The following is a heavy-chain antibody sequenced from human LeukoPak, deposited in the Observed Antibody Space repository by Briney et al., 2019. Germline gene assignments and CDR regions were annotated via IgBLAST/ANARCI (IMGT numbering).Heavy chain of an antibody. J-gene: IGHJ6*02. CDR3: ASRLWSGYCPYGMDV. V-gene: IGHV1-69*04. CDR2: IIPILGIA. CDR1: GGTFSSYA. D-gene: IGHD3-3*01. Sequence: SVKVSCKASGGTFSSYAISWVRQAPGQGLEWMGRIIPILGIANYAQKFQGRVTITADKSTSTAYMELSSLRSEDTAVYYCASRLWSGYCPYGMDVWGQGTTVTVSS.